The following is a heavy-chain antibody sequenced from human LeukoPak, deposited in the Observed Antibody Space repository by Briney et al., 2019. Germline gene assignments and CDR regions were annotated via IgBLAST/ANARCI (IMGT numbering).Heavy chain of an antibody. CDR2: IYYSGST. CDR1: GGSISSSSYY. J-gene: IGHJ4*02. V-gene: IGHV4-39*07. CDR3: ARDTEYSSSWYPLFDY. D-gene: IGHD6-13*01. Sequence: SETLSLTCTVSGGSISSSSYYWGWIRQPPGEGLEWIGSIYYSGSTYYNPSLKSRVTISVDTSKNQFSLKLSSVTAADTAVYYCARDTEYSSSWYPLFDYWGQGTLVTVSS.